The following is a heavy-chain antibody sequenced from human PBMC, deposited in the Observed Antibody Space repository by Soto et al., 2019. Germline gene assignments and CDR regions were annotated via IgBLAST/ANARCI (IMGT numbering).Heavy chain of an antibody. D-gene: IGHD3-9*01. CDR2: ISYDGSNK. V-gene: IGHV3-30-3*01. Sequence: GGSLRLSCAASGFTFSSYAMHWVRQAPGKGLEWVAVISYDGSNKYYADSVKGRFTISRDNSKNTLYLRMNSLRAEDTAVYYCARDLYYDILTGYSYYFDYWGQGTLVTVSS. CDR3: ARDLYYDILTGYSYYFDY. J-gene: IGHJ4*02. CDR1: GFTFSSYA.